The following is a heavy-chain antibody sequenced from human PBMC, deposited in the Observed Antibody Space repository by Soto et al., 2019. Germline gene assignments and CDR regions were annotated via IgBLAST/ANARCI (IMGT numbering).Heavy chain of an antibody. V-gene: IGHV1-18*04. J-gene: IGHJ3*02. D-gene: IGHD3-3*01. CDR3: ARGFWSGYSRPDAFDI. CDR1: GYTFTSYG. Sequence: ASVKVSCKASGYTFTSYGISWVRQAPGQGLEWMGWISAYNGNTNYAQKLQGRVTMTTDTSTSTAYMELRSLRSDDTAVYYCARGFWSGYSRPDAFDIWGQGTMVTVSS. CDR2: ISAYNGNT.